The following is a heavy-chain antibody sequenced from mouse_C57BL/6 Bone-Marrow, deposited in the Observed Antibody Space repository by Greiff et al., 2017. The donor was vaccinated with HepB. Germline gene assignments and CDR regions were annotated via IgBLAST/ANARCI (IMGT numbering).Heavy chain of an antibody. CDR2: IDPSDSYT. J-gene: IGHJ4*01. CDR1: GYTFTSYW. CDR3: ARRGLYGSSSYYYAMDY. Sequence: VQLQQSGAELVKPGASVKLSCKASGYTFTSYWMQWVKQRPGQGLEWIGEIDPSDSYTNYNQKFKGKATLTVDTSSSTAYMQLSSLTSEDSAVYYCARRGLYGSSSYYYAMDYWGQGTSVTVSS. D-gene: IGHD1-1*01. V-gene: IGHV1-50*01.